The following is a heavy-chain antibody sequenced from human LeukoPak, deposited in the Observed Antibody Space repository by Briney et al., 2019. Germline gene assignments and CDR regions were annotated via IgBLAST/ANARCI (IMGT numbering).Heavy chain of an antibody. Sequence: PGGSLRPSCAASGFTFCDFYMTRIRQAPGEGLEVVSYISSSNIDTNYADSVKGRFTVSRDNAKNSLYLQMNSLRAEDTAVYYCARDGMGGYDYFDYWGQGTLVTVSS. CDR3: ARDGMGGYDYFDY. V-gene: IGHV3-11*05. CDR2: ISSSNIDT. D-gene: IGHD5-12*01. J-gene: IGHJ4*02. CDR1: GFTFCDFY.